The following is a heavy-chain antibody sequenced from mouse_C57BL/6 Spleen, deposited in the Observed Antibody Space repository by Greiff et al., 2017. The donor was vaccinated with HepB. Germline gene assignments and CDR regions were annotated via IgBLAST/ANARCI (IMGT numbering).Heavy chain of an antibody. V-gene: IGHV1-26*01. D-gene: IGHD4-1*01. CDR3: ASNSFAY. CDR1: GYTFTDYY. J-gene: IGHJ3*01. Sequence: EVQLQQSGPELVKPGASVKISCKASGYTFTDYYMNWVKQSHGKSLEWIGDINPNNGGTSYNQTFKGKATLTVDKSSSTAYMELRSLTSEDSAVYYCASNSFAYWGQGTLVTVSA. CDR2: INPNNGGT.